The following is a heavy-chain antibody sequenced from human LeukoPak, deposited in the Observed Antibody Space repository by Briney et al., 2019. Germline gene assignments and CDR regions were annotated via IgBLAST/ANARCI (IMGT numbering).Heavy chain of an antibody. CDR2: INPKSGGA. CDR3: AREVFCSSGNCFDP. CDR1: GYTFTGYY. D-gene: IGHD6-13*01. J-gene: IGHJ5*02. V-gene: IGHV1-2*02. Sequence: GASVTVSCKASGYTFTGYYIHWVRQAPGQGLEWMGWINPKSGGANYAQKFQARVTMTRDTSISTAYMELSRLRSVDTAVYYCAREVFCSSGNCFDPWGQGTLVTVSS.